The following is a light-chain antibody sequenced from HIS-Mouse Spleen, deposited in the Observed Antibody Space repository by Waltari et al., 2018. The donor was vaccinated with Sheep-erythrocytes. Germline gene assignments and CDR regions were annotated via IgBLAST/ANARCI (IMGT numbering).Light chain of an antibody. CDR3: QAWDSSTAVV. CDR1: SSDVGGYNY. CDR2: DVS. J-gene: IGLJ2*01. Sequence: QSALTQPRSVSGSPGQSVTISCTGTSSDVGGYNYVSWYQQPPGKAPKLMIYDVSKRPAGIPERFAGSNSGNTATLTISGTQAMDEADYYCQAWDSSTAVVFGGGTKLTVL. V-gene: IGLV2-11*01.